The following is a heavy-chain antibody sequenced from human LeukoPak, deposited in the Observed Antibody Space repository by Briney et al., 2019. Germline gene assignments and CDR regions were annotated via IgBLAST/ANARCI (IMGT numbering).Heavy chain of an antibody. D-gene: IGHD6-13*01. V-gene: IGHV3-33*01. CDR1: GFTFRSYC. J-gene: IGHJ6*02. CDR3: ARTYSTHRHMDV. Sequence: GSSLRLPCAASGFTFRSYCMHWVRQAPGKGLEGVAVIWYDGSNKYYADSVKGRFTISRDNSKNTLYLQMNSLRAEDTAVYYCARTYSTHRHMDVWGQGTTVTVSS. CDR2: IWYDGSNK.